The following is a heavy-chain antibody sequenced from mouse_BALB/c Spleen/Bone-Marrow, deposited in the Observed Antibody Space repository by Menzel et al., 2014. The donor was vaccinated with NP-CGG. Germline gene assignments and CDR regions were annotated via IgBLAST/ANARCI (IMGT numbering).Heavy chain of an antibody. Sequence: EVMLVESGGGLVKPGGSLKLSCAASGFTFSDYYMYWVRPTPEKGLEWVATTSDGGSYTYYPDSVKGRFTISRDNAKNSLYLQMTSLKSEDTAMYYCARDSYYYGSSYWYFDVWGAGTTVTVSS. CDR2: TSDGGSYT. V-gene: IGHV5-4*02. J-gene: IGHJ1*01. CDR3: ARDSYYYGSSYWYFDV. D-gene: IGHD1-1*01. CDR1: GFTFSDYY.